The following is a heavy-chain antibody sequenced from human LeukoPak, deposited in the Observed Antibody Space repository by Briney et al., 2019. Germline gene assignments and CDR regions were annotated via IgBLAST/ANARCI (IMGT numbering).Heavy chain of an antibody. CDR3: AKQTTGYSGSGVDY. Sequence: GGSLRLSCAASGFTFSSYAMSWVRQAPGKGLEWVSGISDSGDRAHYADSVKGRFTISRHNSKNTLYLQMNSLRAEDTAVYFCAKQTTGYSGSGVDYWGQGTLVTVSS. J-gene: IGHJ4*02. CDR1: GFTFSSYA. D-gene: IGHD3-10*01. CDR2: ISDSGDRA. V-gene: IGHV3-23*01.